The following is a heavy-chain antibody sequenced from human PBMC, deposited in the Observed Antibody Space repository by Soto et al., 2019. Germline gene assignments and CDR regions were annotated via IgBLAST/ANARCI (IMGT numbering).Heavy chain of an antibody. CDR2: IIPIFGTA. J-gene: IGHJ6*02. CDR1: GGTFSSYA. CDR3: ARRHAHYDFWRGYYNYYYCGMDV. V-gene: IGHV1-69*13. Sequence: SVKVSCKASGGTFSSYAISWVRQAPGQGLEWMGGIIPIFGTANYAQKFQGRVTITADESTSTAYMELSSLRSEDTAVYYCARRHAHYDFWRGYYNYYYCGMDVWGQGTTVTVSS. D-gene: IGHD3-3*01.